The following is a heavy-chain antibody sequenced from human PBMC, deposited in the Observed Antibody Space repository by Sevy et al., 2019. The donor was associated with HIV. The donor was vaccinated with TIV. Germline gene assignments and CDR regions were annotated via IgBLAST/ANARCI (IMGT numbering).Heavy chain of an antibody. J-gene: IGHJ4*02. CDR3: ARVPKYYDFWSGYYKGFDY. Sequence: SQTLSLTCAISGDSVSSNSAAWNWIRQSPSRGLEWLGRTYYRSKWYNDYAVSVKSRITINPDTSKNQFSLQLNSVTPEDTAVYYCARVPKYYDFWSGYYKGFDYWGQGTLVTVSS. D-gene: IGHD3-3*01. CDR1: GDSVSSNSAA. V-gene: IGHV6-1*01. CDR2: TYYRSKWYN.